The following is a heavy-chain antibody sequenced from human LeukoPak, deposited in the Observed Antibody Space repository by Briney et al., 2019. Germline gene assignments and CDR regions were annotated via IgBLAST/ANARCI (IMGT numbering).Heavy chain of an antibody. D-gene: IGHD6-13*01. J-gene: IGHJ3*01. CDR2: IKQDASEK. V-gene: IGHV3-7*01. CDR1: GVTFGDYW. Sequence: PGGSLRLSCVASGVTFGDYWMSWVRQAPGKGLEWVANIKQDASEKFYVDSVKGRFTISRDNAKKSLYLQMNSLRAEDTAVYYCARAPIDSNSWYQAFDLWGQGTMVTVSS. CDR3: ARAPIDSNSWYQAFDL.